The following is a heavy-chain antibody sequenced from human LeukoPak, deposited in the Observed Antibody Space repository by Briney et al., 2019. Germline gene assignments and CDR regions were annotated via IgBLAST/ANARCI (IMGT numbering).Heavy chain of an antibody. J-gene: IGHJ4*02. Sequence: ASVKVSCKASGYTFTSYGISWVRQAPGQGLEWMGWISAYNGNTNYAQKLQGRVTMTTDTSTSTAYMELRGLRSDDTAVYYSARDPQAGLLWFGESLDYWGQGTLVTVSS. V-gene: IGHV1-18*01. CDR1: GYTFTSYG. CDR2: ISAYNGNT. CDR3: ARDPQAGLLWFGESLDY. D-gene: IGHD3-10*01.